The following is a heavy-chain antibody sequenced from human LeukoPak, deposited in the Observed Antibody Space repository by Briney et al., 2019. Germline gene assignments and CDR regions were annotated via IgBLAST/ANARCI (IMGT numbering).Heavy chain of an antibody. D-gene: IGHD2-21*02. CDR3: ARVVGCGGDCNSGISDY. V-gene: IGHV7-4-1*02. Sequence: GASVKVSCKASGYTFTSYAMNWVRQAPGQGLEWMGWINTNTGNPTYAQGFTGRFVFSLDTSVSTAYLQISSLKAEDTAVYYCARVVGCGGDCNSGISDYWGQGTLVTVSS. J-gene: IGHJ4*02. CDR1: GYTFTSYA. CDR2: INTNTGNP.